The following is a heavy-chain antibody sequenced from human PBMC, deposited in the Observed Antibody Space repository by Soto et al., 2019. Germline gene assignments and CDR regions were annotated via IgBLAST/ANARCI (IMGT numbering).Heavy chain of an antibody. J-gene: IGHJ4*02. Sequence: QITLKESGPTLVKPTQTLTLTCTFSGFSLSNSGVGVGWIRQPPGKALEWLAVIFWDDDKRHSPSLKDRRTLTKDTSKNQMVLTMTNMHPADTATYCCALRGCCRGGRCFDYWGQGTLVTGS. CDR2: IFWDDDK. D-gene: IGHD2-15*01. CDR3: ALRGCCRGGRCFDY. V-gene: IGHV2-5*02. CDR1: GFSLSNSGVG.